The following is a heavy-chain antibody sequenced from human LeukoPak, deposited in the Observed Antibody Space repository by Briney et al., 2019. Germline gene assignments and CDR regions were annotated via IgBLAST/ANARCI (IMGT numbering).Heavy chain of an antibody. CDR3: ARAAASQNYDILTGHDAFDI. D-gene: IGHD3-9*01. Sequence: GGSPRLSCAASGFTFSDYYMSWIRQAPGKGLEWVSYISSSGSTICYADSVKGRFTISRDNAKNSLYLQMNSLRAEDTAVYYCARAAASQNYDILTGHDAFDIWGQGTIVTVSS. CDR2: ISSSGSTI. J-gene: IGHJ3*02. V-gene: IGHV3-11*01. CDR1: GFTFSDYY.